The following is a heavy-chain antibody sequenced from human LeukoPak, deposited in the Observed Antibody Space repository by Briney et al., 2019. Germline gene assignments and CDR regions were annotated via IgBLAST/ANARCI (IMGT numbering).Heavy chain of an antibody. CDR1: GFSLTTDGMC. CDR3: ARIGDYYTSGSLDY. J-gene: IGHJ4*02. CDR2: IDWDDDK. D-gene: IGHD4-17*01. V-gene: IGHV2-70*11. Sequence: SGPALVKPTQTLTLTCTFSGFSLTTDGMCVSWIRQPPGNALEWLARIDWDDDKYYNPSLKTRLTISKDTSKNHVVLTMTNMGPVDTATYYCARIGDYYTSGSLDYWGQGTLVTVSS.